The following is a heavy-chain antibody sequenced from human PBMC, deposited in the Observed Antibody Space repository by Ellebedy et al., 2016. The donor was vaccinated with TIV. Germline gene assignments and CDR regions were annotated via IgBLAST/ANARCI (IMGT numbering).Heavy chain of an antibody. Sequence: PGGSLRLSCAASGLTFNNDVMTWVRQAPGKGLEWLAYISTGTGRSTIYYADSVKGRFTISRDNAKNSLFLQMNSLRAEDTAVYYCAREDVWYMNYYDSSGYYDYWGQGTLVTVSS. D-gene: IGHD3-22*01. V-gene: IGHV3-48*04. CDR1: GLTFNNDV. CDR2: ISTGTGRSTI. CDR3: AREDVWYMNYYDSSGYYDY. J-gene: IGHJ4*02.